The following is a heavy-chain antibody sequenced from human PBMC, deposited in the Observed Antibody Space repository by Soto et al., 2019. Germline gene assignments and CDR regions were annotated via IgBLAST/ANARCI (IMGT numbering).Heavy chain of an antibody. CDR2: INHSGST. CDR1: GGSFSGYY. CDR3: ARAKGSGSPKQHYYYYGMDV. V-gene: IGHV4-34*01. J-gene: IGHJ6*02. D-gene: IGHD3-10*01. Sequence: SETLSLTCAVYGGSFSGYYWSWIRQPPGKGLDWIGEINHSGSTNYNPSLKSRVTISVDTSKNQFSLKLSSVTAADTAVYYCARAKGSGSPKQHYYYYGMDVWGQGTTVTVSS.